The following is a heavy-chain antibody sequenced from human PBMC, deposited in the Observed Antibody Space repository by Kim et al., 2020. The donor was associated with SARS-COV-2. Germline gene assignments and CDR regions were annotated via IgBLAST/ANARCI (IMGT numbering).Heavy chain of an antibody. J-gene: IGHJ4*02. Sequence: SSPSFPGQLTISADQSTTTAYLQWSSLKASDTAMYYCARSAGPYDYYFDYWGQGTLVTVSS. V-gene: IGHV5-51*01. CDR3: ARSAGPYDYYFDY. D-gene: IGHD3-16*01.